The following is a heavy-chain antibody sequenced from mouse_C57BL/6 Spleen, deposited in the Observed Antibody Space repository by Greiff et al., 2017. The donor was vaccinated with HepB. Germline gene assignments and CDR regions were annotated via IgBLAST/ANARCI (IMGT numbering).Heavy chain of an antibody. CDR1: GYAFTNYL. Sequence: VKLQESGAELVRPGTSVKVSCKASGYAFTNYLIEWVKQRPGQGLEWIGVINPGSGGTNYNEKFKGKATLTADKSSSTAYMQLSSLTSEDSAVYFCARFIPYYFDYWGQGTTLTVSS. CDR3: ARFIPYYFDY. CDR2: INPGSGGT. V-gene: IGHV1-54*01. J-gene: IGHJ2*01. D-gene: IGHD1-1*01.